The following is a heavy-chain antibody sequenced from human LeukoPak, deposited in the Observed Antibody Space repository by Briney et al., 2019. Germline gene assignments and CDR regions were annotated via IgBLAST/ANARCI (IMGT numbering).Heavy chain of an antibody. V-gene: IGHV1-2*02. D-gene: IGHD4-17*01. CDR3: ARGSVTETYYYYGMDV. CDR1: GYTFTGYY. Sequence: ASVKVSCKASGYTFTGYYMHWVRQAPGQGLEWMGWINPNSGGTNYAQKFQGRVTMTRDTSISTAYMGMSRLRSDDTAVYYCARGSVTETYYYYGMDVWGQGTTVTVSS. J-gene: IGHJ6*02. CDR2: INPNSGGT.